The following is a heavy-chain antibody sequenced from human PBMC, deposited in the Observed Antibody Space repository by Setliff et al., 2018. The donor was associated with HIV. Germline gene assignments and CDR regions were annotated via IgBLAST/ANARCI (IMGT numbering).Heavy chain of an antibody. J-gene: IGHJ6*03. CDR3: VRDYGSGTNFFYSMDV. D-gene: IGHD3-10*01. CDR1: GFTINDYY. Sequence: GGSLRLSCAVSGFTINDYYMTWMRQAPGKGLEWLSYISANGINIYYADSVKGRFTISRDNAKSSLYLQMNSLRAEDTAVYYCVRDYGSGTNFFYSMDVWGKGTTVTVSS. V-gene: IGHV3-11*04. CDR2: ISANGINI.